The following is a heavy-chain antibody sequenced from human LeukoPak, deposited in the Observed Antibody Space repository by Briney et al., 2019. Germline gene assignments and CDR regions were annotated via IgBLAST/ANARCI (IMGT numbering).Heavy chain of an antibody. CDR1: GGTFSSYA. J-gene: IGHJ3*02. V-gene: IGHV1-69*05. D-gene: IGHD6-13*01. Sequence: SVTVSCTASGGTFSSYAISWVRQAPGQGLEWMGGIIPIFGTANYAQKFQGRVTITRDTSASTAYMELSSLRSEDTAVYYCARECPSSSWYETFDIWGQGTMVTVSS. CDR3: ARECPSSSWYETFDI. CDR2: IIPIFGTA.